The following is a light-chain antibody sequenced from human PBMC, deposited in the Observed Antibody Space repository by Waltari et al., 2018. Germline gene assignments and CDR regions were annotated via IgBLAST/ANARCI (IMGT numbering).Light chain of an antibody. CDR3: QSYDSSIVV. Sequence: NFMLTQPHSVSESPGKTVTISCTRSSGSIASNYVQWYQQRPGSAPTTVIYEDNQRPAGGPDRCSCSIDSSSNSASLTISGLKTEDEADYYCQSYDSSIVVFGGGTKLTVL. CDR1: SGSIASNY. V-gene: IGLV6-57*03. J-gene: IGLJ2*01. CDR2: EDN.